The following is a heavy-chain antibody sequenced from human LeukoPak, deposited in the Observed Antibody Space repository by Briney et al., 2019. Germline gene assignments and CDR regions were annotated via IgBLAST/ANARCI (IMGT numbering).Heavy chain of an antibody. CDR2: INSDGSST. Sequence: GGSQRLSGAASGFTFSSYWMDWVGHAPGKGLVWVSRINSDGSSTSYADSVKGRFTISRDNAKNTLELKRKSLRAEDTAVYYCARAVDYWGQGTLVTVSS. J-gene: IGHJ4*02. V-gene: IGHV3-74*01. CDR1: GFTFSSYW. CDR3: ARAVDY.